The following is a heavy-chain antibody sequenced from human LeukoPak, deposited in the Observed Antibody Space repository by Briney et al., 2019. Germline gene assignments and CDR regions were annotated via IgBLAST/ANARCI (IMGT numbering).Heavy chain of an antibody. V-gene: IGHV5-51*01. CDR2: IYPGDSDT. Sequence: GESLQISCKGSGYSFTSYWIGGVRQVPGKGLEWMGIIYPGDSDTRYSPSFQGQVTISADKSISTAYLQWSSLKASDTAMYYCARRYTAMAGTGYYFDYWGQGTLVTVSS. D-gene: IGHD5-18*01. CDR1: GYSFTSYW. J-gene: IGHJ4*02. CDR3: ARRYTAMAGTGYYFDY.